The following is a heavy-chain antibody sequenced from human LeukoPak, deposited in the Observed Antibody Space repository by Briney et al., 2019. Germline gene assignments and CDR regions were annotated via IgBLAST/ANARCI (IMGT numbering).Heavy chain of an antibody. CDR2: INHSGST. V-gene: IGHV4-34*01. CDR1: GVSFSGYY. D-gene: IGHD3-22*01. J-gene: IGHJ4*02. Sequence: SETLSLTCAVYGVSFSGYYWSWILQPPGKGLEWIGEINHSGSTNYNPSLKSRVTISVDTSKNQLSLKLSSVTAADTAVYYCARVSTVYDSSGYYYVGSTDYWGQGTLVTVSS. CDR3: ARVSTVYDSSGYYYVGSTDY.